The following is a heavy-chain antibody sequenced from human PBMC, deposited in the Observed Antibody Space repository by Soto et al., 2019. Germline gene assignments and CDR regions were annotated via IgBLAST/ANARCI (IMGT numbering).Heavy chain of an antibody. V-gene: IGHV3-30*18. J-gene: IGHJ6*02. CDR3: AKERRAPWISRHSYGMDV. CDR2: ISYDGSNK. D-gene: IGHD2-2*03. Sequence: GGSLRLSCAASGFTFSSYGMHWVRQAPGKGLEWVAVISYDGSNKYYADSVKGRFTISRDNSKNTLYLQMNSLRAEDTAVYYCAKERRAPWISRHSYGMDVWGQGTTVTVAS. CDR1: GFTFSSYG.